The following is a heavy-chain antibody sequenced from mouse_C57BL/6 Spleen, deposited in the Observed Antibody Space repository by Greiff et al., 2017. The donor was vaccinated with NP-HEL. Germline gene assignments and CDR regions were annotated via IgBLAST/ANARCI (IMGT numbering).Heavy chain of an antibody. D-gene: IGHD1-1*01. CDR3: ARTGDYYGSSPWDYFDY. Sequence: EVQLQQSGPELVKPGASVKIPCKASGYTFTDYNMDWVKQSHGKSLEWIGDINPNNGGTIYNQKFKGKATLTVDKSSSTAYMELRSLTSEDTAVYYCARTGDYYGSSPWDYFDYWGQGTTLTVSS. J-gene: IGHJ2*01. CDR1: GYTFTDYN. CDR2: INPNNGGT. V-gene: IGHV1-18*01.